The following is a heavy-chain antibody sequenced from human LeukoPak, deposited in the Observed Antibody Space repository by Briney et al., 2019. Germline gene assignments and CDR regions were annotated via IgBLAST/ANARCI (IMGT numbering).Heavy chain of an antibody. CDR2: ISSSSSYI. CDR3: ARGPEARYYDFWSGDFDY. J-gene: IGHJ4*02. CDR1: GFTFSSYS. Sequence: GGSLRLSCAASGFTFSSYSMNWVRQAPGKGLEWVSSISSSSSYIYYADSVKGRFTISRDNAKNSLYLQMNSLRAEDTAVYYCARGPEARYYDFWSGDFDYWGQGTLVTVSS. D-gene: IGHD3-3*01. V-gene: IGHV3-21*01.